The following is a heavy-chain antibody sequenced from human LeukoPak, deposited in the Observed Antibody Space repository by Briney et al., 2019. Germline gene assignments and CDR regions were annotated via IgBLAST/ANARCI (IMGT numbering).Heavy chain of an antibody. D-gene: IGHD2-2*02. CDR3: ATGAGYCSSTSCYRWFNP. V-gene: IGHV1-24*01. CDR1: GYTLTELS. J-gene: IGHJ5*02. Sequence: ASVKVSCKVSGYTLTELSMHWVRQAPGKGLEWMGGFDPEDGETIYAQKFQGRVTMTEDTSTDTAYMELSSLRSEDTAVYYCATGAGYCSSTSCYRWFNPWGQGTLVTVSS. CDR2: FDPEDGET.